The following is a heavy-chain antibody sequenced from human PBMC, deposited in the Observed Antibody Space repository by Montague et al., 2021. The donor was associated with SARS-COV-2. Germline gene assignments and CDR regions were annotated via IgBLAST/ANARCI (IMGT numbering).Heavy chain of an antibody. Sequence: SLRLSCAASGFTVSTNYMAWVRQAPGKGLEWVSLINSNGRIFYADPVKGRFTISRDNSKNTLYLQMNSLRPEDTAVYHCAGRHVAAAEYDYWGQGTLVTVSP. CDR2: INSNGRI. CDR1: GFTVSTNY. J-gene: IGHJ4*02. CDR3: AGRHVAAAEYDY. D-gene: IGHD6-13*01. V-gene: IGHV3-66*02.